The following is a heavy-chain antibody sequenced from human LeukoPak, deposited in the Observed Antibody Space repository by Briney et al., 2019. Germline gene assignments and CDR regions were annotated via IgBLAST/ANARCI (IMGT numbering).Heavy chain of an antibody. J-gene: IGHJ4*02. CDR3: ARGPPYRCSSTSCYFDY. CDR1: GGSFSGYY. D-gene: IGHD2-2*01. Sequence: PSETLSLTCAVYGGSFSGYYWSWIRQPPGKGLEWIGEINHSGSTNYNPSLKSRVTISVDTSKNQFSLKLSSVTAADTAVYYRARGPPYRCSSTSCYFDYWGQGTLVTVSS. V-gene: IGHV4-34*01. CDR2: INHSGST.